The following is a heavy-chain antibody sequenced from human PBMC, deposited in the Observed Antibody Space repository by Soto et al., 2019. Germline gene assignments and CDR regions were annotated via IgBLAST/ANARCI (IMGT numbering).Heavy chain of an antibody. V-gene: IGHV4-4*02. CDR1: GGSINSTNW. CDR3: ARVWTTVTNWFDP. Sequence: QVQLQESGPGLVKPSGTLSLTCAVSGGSINSTNWWSWVRQPPGKRLEWIGEIYHSGSTNYNPSLKSRVTLSVDKSKNQFSLKLSSVTAADTAVYYCARVWTTVTNWFDPWGQGTLVTVSS. D-gene: IGHD4-17*01. CDR2: IYHSGST. J-gene: IGHJ5*02.